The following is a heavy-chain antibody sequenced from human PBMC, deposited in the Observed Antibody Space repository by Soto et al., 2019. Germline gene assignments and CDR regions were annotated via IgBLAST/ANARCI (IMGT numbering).Heavy chain of an antibody. CDR2: IYYSGST. CDR1: GGSISSSSYY. Sequence: SETLSLTCTVSGGSISSSSYYWGWIRQPPGKGLEWIGSIYYSGSTNYNPSLKSRVTMSVDTSKAQFSLKLSSVTAADTAVYYCARHSAAGTTSVNYWGQGTLVTVS. CDR3: ARHSAAGTTSVNY. J-gene: IGHJ4*02. D-gene: IGHD6-13*01. V-gene: IGHV4-39*01.